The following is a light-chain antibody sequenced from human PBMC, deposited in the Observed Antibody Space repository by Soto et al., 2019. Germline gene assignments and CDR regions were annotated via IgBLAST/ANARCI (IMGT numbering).Light chain of an antibody. CDR1: QRINNW. Sequence: DIQMTHAPSTLSASALDRVTITCRASQRINNWLALYQQKPGKAPKLLIYQASNLQGGLPPRFSGSGFGIEYTLTIRNPQPEDFTMYHCQQNSSQGTWTFAEGTRWIS. CDR2: QAS. J-gene: IGKJ1*01. V-gene: IGKV1-5*03. CDR3: QQNSSQGTWT.